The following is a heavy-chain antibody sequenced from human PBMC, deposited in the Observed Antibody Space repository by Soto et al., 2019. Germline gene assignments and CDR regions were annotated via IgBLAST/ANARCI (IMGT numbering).Heavy chain of an antibody. V-gene: IGHV3-9*01. J-gene: IGHJ4*02. CDR3: AKQMVPAHYDILRGSFDC. Sequence: HPGGSLRLSCAASGFTFDDCAMHWVRQAPGKGLEWVASISWNSGSVGFADSVKGRFTVSRDNAKNSLYLQMNSLKPEDTALYFCAKQMVPAHYDILRGSFDCWGQGALVTVSS. D-gene: IGHD3-9*01. CDR1: GFTFDDCA. CDR2: ISWNSGSV.